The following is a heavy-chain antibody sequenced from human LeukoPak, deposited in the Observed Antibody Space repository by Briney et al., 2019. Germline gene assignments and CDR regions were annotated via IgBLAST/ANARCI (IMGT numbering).Heavy chain of an antibody. Sequence: SETLSLTCTVSGVSVSSSNYYWGWIRQPPGMGLEWIGSVYRSGSTYYNPSLKSRVTISVDTSKNQFSLKLSSVTAADTAVYYCARGVSTTYYYDSSGLGHAFDIWGQGTMVTVSS. V-gene: IGHV4-39*07. CDR3: ARGVSTTYYYDSSGLGHAFDI. CDR1: GVSVSSSNYY. D-gene: IGHD3-22*01. J-gene: IGHJ3*02. CDR2: VYRSGST.